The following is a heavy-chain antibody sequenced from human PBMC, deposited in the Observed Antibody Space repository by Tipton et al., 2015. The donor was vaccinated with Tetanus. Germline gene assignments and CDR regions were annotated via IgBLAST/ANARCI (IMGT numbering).Heavy chain of an antibody. D-gene: IGHD3-3*01. CDR1: GFTFSAYA. V-gene: IGHV3-7*01. CDR3: ATGDFWSGFYALFDY. J-gene: IGHJ4*02. CDR2: IKQDGSEK. Sequence: SLRLSCVASGFTFSAYAMSWVRQAPGKGLQWVANIKQDGSEKYYADSVKGRFTVSRDNARNSLYLQMNSLRAEDTAVYYCATGDFWSGFYALFDYWGQGTLVTVSS.